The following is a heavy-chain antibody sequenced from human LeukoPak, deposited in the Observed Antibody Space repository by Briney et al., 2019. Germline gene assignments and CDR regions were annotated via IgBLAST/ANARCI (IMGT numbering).Heavy chain of an antibody. Sequence: GGSLRLSCAASGFTFSTYAMSWVRQAPGKGLEWVSPISGSGGSTYYADSVKGRFTISRDNSKNTLYLQMNSLRAEDTAVYYCAKDRQGDSSGYYYGDAFDIWGQGTMVTVSS. CDR2: ISGSGGST. D-gene: IGHD3-22*01. J-gene: IGHJ3*02. CDR3: AKDRQGDSSGYYYGDAFDI. CDR1: GFTFSTYA. V-gene: IGHV3-23*01.